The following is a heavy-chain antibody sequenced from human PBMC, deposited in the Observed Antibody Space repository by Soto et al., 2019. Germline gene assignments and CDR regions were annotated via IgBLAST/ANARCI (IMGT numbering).Heavy chain of an antibody. J-gene: IGHJ6*02. D-gene: IGHD1-26*01. CDR3: TRDPSIVAKTPPYNYNGLDV. CDR1: GYTFVNYG. Sequence: QVQLVQSGAEVKKPGASVKVSCKAVGYTFVNYGISWVRQAPGQGLEWTGWISAYNGNTNYAQKFQGRVTMTTDAPTSTAYMELRSLTSDDTAMYYCTRDPSIVAKTPPYNYNGLDVWGQGTTVTVSS. CDR2: ISAYNGNT. V-gene: IGHV1-18*04.